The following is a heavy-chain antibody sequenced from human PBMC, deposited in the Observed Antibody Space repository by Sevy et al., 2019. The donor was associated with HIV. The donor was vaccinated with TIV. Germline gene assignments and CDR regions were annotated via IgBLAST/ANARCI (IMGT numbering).Heavy chain of an antibody. CDR3: AKDRVSGTYYTGDFDY. D-gene: IGHD3-10*01. Sequence: GGSLRLSCAASGFTFSTYAMTWVRQAPGKGLEWVSVISASAGSTYYSDSVKGRFTISRDNSKNTLYLQMNSLRADDTAVYYCAKDRVSGTYYTGDFDYWGQGTLVTVSS. J-gene: IGHJ4*02. CDR1: GFTFSTYA. CDR2: ISASAGST. V-gene: IGHV3-23*01.